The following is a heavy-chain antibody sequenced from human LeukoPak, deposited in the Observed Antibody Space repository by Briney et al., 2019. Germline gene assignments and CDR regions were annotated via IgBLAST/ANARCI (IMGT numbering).Heavy chain of an antibody. V-gene: IGHV3-23*01. Sequence: GGSLRLSCAASGFTFSSYGMSWVRQAPGKGLEWVSAISGSGGSTYYADSVKGRFTISRDNSKNTLYLQMNSLRAEDTAVYYCAKAGYDFWSGYPSDYWGQGTLVTVSS. CDR1: GFTFSSYG. CDR2: ISGSGGST. CDR3: AKAGYDFWSGYPSDY. D-gene: IGHD3-3*01. J-gene: IGHJ4*02.